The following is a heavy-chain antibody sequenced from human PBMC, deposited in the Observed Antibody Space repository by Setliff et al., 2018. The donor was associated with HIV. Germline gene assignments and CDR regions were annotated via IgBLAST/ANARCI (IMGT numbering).Heavy chain of an antibody. CDR2: INPSGSTT. CDR1: GYTFITYY. Sequence: ASVKVSCKTSGYTFITYYISWVRQAPGQGLEWMGMINPSGSTTNYAQKFQGRLTMTRDTSTSTVYMELNSLRSEDTAVYYCAREPPRRRGTVTGDYWGQGTVVTVSS. CDR3: AREPPRRRGTVTGDY. V-gene: IGHV1-46*01. J-gene: IGHJ4*02. D-gene: IGHD4-17*01.